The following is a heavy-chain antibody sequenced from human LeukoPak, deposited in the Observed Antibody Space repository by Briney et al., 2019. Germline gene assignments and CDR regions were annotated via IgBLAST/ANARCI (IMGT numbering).Heavy chain of an antibody. J-gene: IGHJ5*02. CDR2: IRSKAYGGTT. CDR1: GFTFGDYA. D-gene: IGHD6-13*01. CDR3: TRAFLGGAAAADT. V-gene: IGHV3-49*04. Sequence: PGGSLRLSCTASGFTFGDYAMSWVRQAPGKGLEWVGFIRSKAYGGTTEYAASVKCRFTISRDDSKSIAYLQMNSLKTEDTAVYYCTRAFLGGAAAADTWGQGTLVTVSS.